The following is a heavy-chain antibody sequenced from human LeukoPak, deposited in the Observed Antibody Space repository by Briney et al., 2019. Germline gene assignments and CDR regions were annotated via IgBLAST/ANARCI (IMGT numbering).Heavy chain of an antibody. D-gene: IGHD2-2*01. CDR2: FISSGTTM. V-gene: IGHV3-11*04. Sequence: GGSLRLSCAASGFTVDDYGMSWVRQAPGKGLEWVSWFISSGTTMYHADSVKGRFTISRENAKNSLYLKMNSLRAEDAAVYYCARRYCSSASCLFDYWGQGTLVTVSS. J-gene: IGHJ4*02. CDR3: ARRYCSSASCLFDY. CDR1: GFTVDDYG.